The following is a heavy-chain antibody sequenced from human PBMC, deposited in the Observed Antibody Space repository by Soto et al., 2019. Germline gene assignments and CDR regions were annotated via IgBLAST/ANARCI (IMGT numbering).Heavy chain of an antibody. J-gene: IGHJ3*02. CDR1: GFTFSSYD. D-gene: IGHD3-9*01. CDR3: ARGLSDYDILTGYHDAFDI. CDR2: IGTAGDT. Sequence: EVQLVESGGGLVQPGGSPRLSCAASGFTFSSYDMHWVRQATGKGLEWVSAIGTAGDTYYPGSVKGRFTISRENAKNSLYLQMNSLRAGDTAVYYCARGLSDYDILTGYHDAFDIWGQGTMVTVSS. V-gene: IGHV3-13*01.